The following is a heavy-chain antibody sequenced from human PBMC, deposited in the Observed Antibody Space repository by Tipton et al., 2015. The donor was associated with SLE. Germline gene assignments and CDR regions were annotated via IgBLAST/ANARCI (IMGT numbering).Heavy chain of an antibody. CDR2: ITQRGGS. D-gene: IGHD4-17*01. CDR3: ARLADYGDYVIGS. CDR1: GDSISTYY. V-gene: IGHV4-59*01. J-gene: IGHJ5*02. Sequence: TLSLTCTVSGDSISTYYGSWIRQPPGKGLEWIGYITQRGGSTYNPTLRSRVTISLDTSRTQFSLRLTSMTAADTAVYYCARLADYGDYVIGSWGQGTLVTVSS.